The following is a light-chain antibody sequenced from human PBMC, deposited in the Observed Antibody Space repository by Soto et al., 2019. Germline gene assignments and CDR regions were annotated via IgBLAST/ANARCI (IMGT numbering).Light chain of an antibody. CDR2: LGS. Sequence: DTVMTQSPLSLPVSPGEPASISCRCSQSLLHSNGYNYLDWYLQKPGQSPQLLIYLGSNRSSGVPDRFSGSGSGTDFTLKISRVEAEDVGVYYCMQALQTPITVGQGTRLEIK. CDR1: QSLLHSNGYNY. J-gene: IGKJ5*01. V-gene: IGKV2-28*01. CDR3: MQALQTPIT.